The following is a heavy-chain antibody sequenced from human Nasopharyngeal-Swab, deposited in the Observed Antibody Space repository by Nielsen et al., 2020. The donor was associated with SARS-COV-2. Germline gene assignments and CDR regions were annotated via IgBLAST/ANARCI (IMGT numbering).Heavy chain of an antibody. J-gene: IGHJ4*02. Sequence: ASVKVSCKASGYTFTSYDINWVLHATGQGLEWMGRISPNSGGTNNAQKFQGRVTMTWDTSISTAYMALSRLRSDDTAVYYCSSPHCNDGVCYSRAAFDSWGPGTLVTVSS. CDR1: GYTFTSYD. CDR3: SSPHCNDGVCYSRAAFDS. D-gene: IGHD2-8*01. CDR2: ISPNSGGT. V-gene: IGHV1-2*06.